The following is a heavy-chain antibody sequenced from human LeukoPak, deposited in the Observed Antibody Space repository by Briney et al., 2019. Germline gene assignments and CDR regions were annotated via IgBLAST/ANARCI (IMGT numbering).Heavy chain of an antibody. CDR2: IWYDGSSQ. D-gene: IGHD3-16*01. J-gene: IGHJ4*02. Sequence: PGGSLRLSCAASGFTFSGYGMHWVRQAPGKGLEWVALIWYDGSSQYYADSVKGQFTISRDNSENTLYLQVDSLRAEDTAVYYCARARGTTPNYFDSWGQGTLVTVSS. CDR3: ARARGTTPNYFDS. CDR1: GFTFSGYG. V-gene: IGHV3-33*01.